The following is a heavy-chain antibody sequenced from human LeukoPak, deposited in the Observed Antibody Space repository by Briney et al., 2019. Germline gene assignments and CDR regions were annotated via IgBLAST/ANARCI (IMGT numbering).Heavy chain of an antibody. V-gene: IGHV4-38-2*02. Sequence: PSETLSLTCTVSGYSISSGYYWGWIRQPPGKGLEWIGSLYHSGNTYYSPSLKSRVTISVDTSKNQFSLKLRSVTAADTAVYYCARDYYDGVFDYWGQGTLVTVSS. D-gene: IGHD3-22*01. J-gene: IGHJ4*02. CDR2: LYHSGNT. CDR1: GYSISSGYY. CDR3: ARDYYDGVFDY.